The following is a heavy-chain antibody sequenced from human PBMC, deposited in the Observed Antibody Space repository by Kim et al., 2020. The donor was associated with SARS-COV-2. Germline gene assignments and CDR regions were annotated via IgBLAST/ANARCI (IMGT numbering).Heavy chain of an antibody. D-gene: IGHD5-12*01. V-gene: IGHV3-9*01. CDR2: ISWNSGSI. J-gene: IGHJ6*02. CDR1: GFTFDDYA. Sequence: GGSLRLSCAASGFTFDDYAMHWVRQAPGKGLEWVSGISWNSGSIGYADSVKGRFTISRDNAKNSLYLQMNSLRAEDTALYYCAKDIYGYNQHYYYGMDVWGQGTTVTVSS. CDR3: AKDIYGYNQHYYYGMDV.